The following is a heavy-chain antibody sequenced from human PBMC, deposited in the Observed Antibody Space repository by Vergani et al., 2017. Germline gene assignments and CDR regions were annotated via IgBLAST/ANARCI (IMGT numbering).Heavy chain of an antibody. J-gene: IGHJ4*02. D-gene: IGHD2-15*01. CDR3: AKPSLADCSGGSCSFDY. Sequence: EVQLVESGGGLVQPGRSLRLSCAASGFTFDDYAMHWVRPGPGKGLEWVSGISWNSGSIGYADSVKGRFTISRDNAKNSLYLQMNSLRAEDTALYYCAKPSLADCSGGSCSFDYWGQGTLVTVSS. CDR2: ISWNSGSI. V-gene: IGHV3-9*01. CDR1: GFTFDDYA.